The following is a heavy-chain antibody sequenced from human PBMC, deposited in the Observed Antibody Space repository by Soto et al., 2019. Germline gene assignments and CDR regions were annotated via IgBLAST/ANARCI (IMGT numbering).Heavy chain of an antibody. CDR2: INHSGST. J-gene: IGHJ6*02. CDR1: GGSFIGYY. CDR3: ARLEAAGGRRDGMDV. Sequence: PSETLSLTCAVYGGSFIGYYWSWIRQPPGKGLEWIGEINHSGSTNYNPSLKSRVTISVDTSKNQFSLKLSSVTAADTAVYYCARLEAAGGRRDGMDVWGQGTTVTVSS. D-gene: IGHD6-13*01. V-gene: IGHV4-34*01.